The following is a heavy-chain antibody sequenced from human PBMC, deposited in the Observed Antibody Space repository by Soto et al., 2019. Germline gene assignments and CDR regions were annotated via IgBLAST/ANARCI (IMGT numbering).Heavy chain of an antibody. V-gene: IGHV4-31*03. CDR2: IYYSGST. CDR3: ARDQGAPHRHFDP. CDR1: GGSISSGGYY. J-gene: IGHJ5*02. Sequence: SETLSLTCTVSGGSISSGGYYWSWIRQHPGKGPEWIGYIYYSGSTYYNPSLKSRVTISVDTSKNQFSLKLSSVTAADTAVYYCARDQGAPHRHFDPWGQGTLVTVSS.